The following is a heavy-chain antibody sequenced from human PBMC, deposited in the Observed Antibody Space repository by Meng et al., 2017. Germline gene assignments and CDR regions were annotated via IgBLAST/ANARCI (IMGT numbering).Heavy chain of an antibody. J-gene: IGHJ6*02. V-gene: IGHV1-69*05. CDR1: GGTFSSYA. CDR2: IIPIFGTA. CDR3: ARSGPYYYYYGMDV. D-gene: IGHD3-10*01. Sequence: SVKVSCKASGGTFSSYAISWVRQAPGQGLEWMGGIIPIFGTANYAQKFQGRVTITTDESTSTAYMELSSLKSEDTAVYYCARSGPYYYYYGMDVWGQGTTVTVSS.